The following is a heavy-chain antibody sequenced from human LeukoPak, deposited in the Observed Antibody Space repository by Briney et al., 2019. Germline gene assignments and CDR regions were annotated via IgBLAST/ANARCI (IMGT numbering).Heavy chain of an antibody. V-gene: IGHV3-53*04. CDR3: ARGGYSGYDRDAFDI. CDR2: IYSDDST. D-gene: IGHD5-12*01. J-gene: IGHJ3*02. Sequence: PGRSLRLSCAASGFTFSSYAMHWVRQAPGKGLEWVSVIYSDDSTYYADSVKGRFTISRHNSKNTLYLQMNSPRAEDTAVYYCARGGYSGYDRDAFDIWGQGTMVTVSS. CDR1: GFTFSSYA.